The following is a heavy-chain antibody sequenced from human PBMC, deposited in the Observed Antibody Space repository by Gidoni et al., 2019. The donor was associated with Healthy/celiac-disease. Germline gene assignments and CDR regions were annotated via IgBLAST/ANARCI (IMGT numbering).Heavy chain of an antibody. CDR2: IYYSGST. CDR3: ARGAGGYSYGTS. CDR1: GGSLSSGGYY. J-gene: IGHJ5*02. V-gene: IGHV4-31*03. D-gene: IGHD5-18*01. Sequence: QVQLQESGPGLVKPSQTLSLTCTVSGGSLSSGGYYWGWIRQPPGKDLEWIGYIYYSGSTYYNPSLKSRVTISVDTSKNQFSLKLSSVTAADTAVYYCARGAGGYSYGTSWGQGTLVTVSS.